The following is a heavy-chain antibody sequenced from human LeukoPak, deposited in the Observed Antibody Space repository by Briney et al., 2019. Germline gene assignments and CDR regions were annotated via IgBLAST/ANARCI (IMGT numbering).Heavy chain of an antibody. Sequence: SETLSLTCTVSGGSISSHYWSWIRQPPGKGLEWIGYIYYSGSTNYNPSLKSRVTISVDTSKNQFSLKLSSVTAADTAVYYCARGRFPASSSPNFDYWGQGTLVTVSS. CDR2: IYYSGST. CDR3: ARGRFPASSSPNFDY. V-gene: IGHV4-59*11. J-gene: IGHJ4*02. D-gene: IGHD6-6*01. CDR1: GGSISSHY.